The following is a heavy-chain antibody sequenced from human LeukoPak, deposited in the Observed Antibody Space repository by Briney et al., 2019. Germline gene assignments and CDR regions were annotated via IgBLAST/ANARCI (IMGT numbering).Heavy chain of an antibody. V-gene: IGHV3-30*18. CDR3: AKVGSYYSSFDY. CDR2: ISYDGSNK. CDR1: GFTFSSYG. Sequence: GGSLRLSCAASGFTFSSYGMHWVRQAPGKGLEWVAVISYDGSNKYYADPVKGRFTISRDNSKNTLYLQMNSLRAEDTAVYYCAKVGSYYSSFDYWGQGTLVTVSS. J-gene: IGHJ4*02. D-gene: IGHD1-26*01.